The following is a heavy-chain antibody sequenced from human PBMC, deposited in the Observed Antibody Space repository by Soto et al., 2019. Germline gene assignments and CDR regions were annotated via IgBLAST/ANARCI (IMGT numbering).Heavy chain of an antibody. J-gene: IGHJ4*02. CDR3: ARGGGVTTTGDDY. CDR2: IYHSGST. CDR1: GGSINTATHS. V-gene: IGHV4-30-2*01. D-gene: IGHD4-4*01. Sequence: QLQLQESGSGLVKPSQTLSLTCAVSGGSINTATHSWSWIRQPPGKGLEWIGYIYHSGSTYYNPSVKSRVTISIDKSNNHFSRRLSSGTAADGAVYYCARGGGVTTTGDDYWGQGILVTVSS.